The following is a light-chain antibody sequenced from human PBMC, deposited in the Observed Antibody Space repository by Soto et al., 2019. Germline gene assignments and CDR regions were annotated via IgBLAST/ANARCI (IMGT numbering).Light chain of an antibody. Sequence: IQFTHSPSSLSASVGDRVTIPCRASQGISSYLAWYHQKPGKAPKLLIIAESTLQSGVPSRLSCSGSGTAFPLTISSLQPEDFATYYCQQLNSYPLTFVGGTKVEIK. J-gene: IGKJ4*01. CDR3: QQLNSYPLT. V-gene: IGKV1-9*01. CDR2: AES. CDR1: QGISSY.